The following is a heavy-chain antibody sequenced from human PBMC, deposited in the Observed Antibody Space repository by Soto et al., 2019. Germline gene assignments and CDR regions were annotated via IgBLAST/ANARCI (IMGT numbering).Heavy chain of an antibody. J-gene: IGHJ4*02. CDR3: ARPKGSYSSGYYYFDY. D-gene: IGHD6-19*01. CDR1: GGTFSTYA. Sequence: QVQLVQSGAEVKQPGSSVKVSCKTSGGTFSTYAIYWVRQAPGQGLEWMGAIIPLFGTADYAQKFQGRVTISVGEAMSTAYMELSSLRSEDTAVYYCARPKGSYSSGYYYFDYWGQGTLVTVSS. V-gene: IGHV1-69*01. CDR2: IIPLFGTA.